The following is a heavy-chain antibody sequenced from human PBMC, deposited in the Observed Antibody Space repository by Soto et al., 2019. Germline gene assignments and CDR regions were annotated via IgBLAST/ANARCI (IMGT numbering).Heavy chain of an antibody. CDR2: ISYDGSKE. Sequence: QGHLVESGGGVAQPGGSLRLSCEASGFTLTNYGIHWVRQAPGKGLEWVAVISYDGSKEYYEDSVKGRFTISRDNSKNTVCLQMNSLRVEDTAVYYCVIWVMEVMDQTDYWGQGTLVTVSS. CDR3: VIWVMEVMDQTDY. D-gene: IGHD2-21*01. V-gene: IGHV3-30*03. CDR1: GFTLTNYG. J-gene: IGHJ4*02.